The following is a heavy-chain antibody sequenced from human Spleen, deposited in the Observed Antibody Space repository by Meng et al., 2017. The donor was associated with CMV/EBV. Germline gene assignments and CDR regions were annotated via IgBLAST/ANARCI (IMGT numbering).Heavy chain of an antibody. Sequence: FSSYGMHWVRQAPGKGLEWVAVIWYDGSNKYYADSVKGRFTISRDNSKNTLYLQMNSLRAEDTAVYYCAKDSYDFWSGYFAGTPIDYWGQGTLVTVSS. D-gene: IGHD3-3*01. J-gene: IGHJ4*02. CDR2: IWYDGSNK. CDR1: FSSYG. CDR3: AKDSYDFWSGYFAGTPIDY. V-gene: IGHV3-33*06.